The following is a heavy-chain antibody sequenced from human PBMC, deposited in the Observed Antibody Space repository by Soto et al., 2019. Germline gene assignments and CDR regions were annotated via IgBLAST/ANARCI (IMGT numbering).Heavy chain of an antibody. Sequence: GASVKVSCKASGGTFSSYAIGWVRQAPGQGLEWMGGIIPIFGTANYAQKFQGRVTITADESTSTAYMELSSLRSEDTAVYYCASNYPGIAVAGTGYYYGMDVWGQGTTVTVSS. CDR3: ASNYPGIAVAGTGYYYGMDV. V-gene: IGHV1-69*13. J-gene: IGHJ6*02. CDR1: GGTFSSYA. D-gene: IGHD6-19*01. CDR2: IIPIFGTA.